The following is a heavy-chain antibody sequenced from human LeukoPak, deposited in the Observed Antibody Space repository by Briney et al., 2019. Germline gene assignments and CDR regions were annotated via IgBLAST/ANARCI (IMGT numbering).Heavy chain of an antibody. V-gene: IGHV3-23*01. CDR2: ISGSGGST. CDR3: AKDIRGSSTSCYPDY. D-gene: IGHD2-2*01. CDR1: GFTFSSYA. J-gene: IGHJ4*02. Sequence: GSLRLSCAASGFTFSSYAMSWVRQAPGKGLEWVSAISGSGGSTYYVDSVKGRFTISGDNSKNTLYLQMNSLRAEDTAVYYCAKDIRGSSTSCYPDYWGQGTLVTVSS.